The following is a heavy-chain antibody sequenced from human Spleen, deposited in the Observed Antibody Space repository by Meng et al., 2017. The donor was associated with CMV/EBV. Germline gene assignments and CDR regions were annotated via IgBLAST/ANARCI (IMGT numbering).Heavy chain of an antibody. V-gene: IGHV3-20*04. CDR1: GFTFDDYG. CDR2: INWNGGST. D-gene: IGHD3-22*01. J-gene: IGHJ4*02. Sequence: LSLTCAASGFTFDDYGMSWVRQAPGKGLEWVSGINWNGGSTGYADSVKGRFTISRDNAKNSLYLQMNSLRAEDTALYYCARGLVAYYYDSSGYYSPWFDYWGQGTLVTVSS. CDR3: ARGLVAYYYDSSGYYSPWFDY.